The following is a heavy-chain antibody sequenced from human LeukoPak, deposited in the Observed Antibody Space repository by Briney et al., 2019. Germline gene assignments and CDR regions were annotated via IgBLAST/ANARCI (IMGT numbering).Heavy chain of an antibody. D-gene: IGHD3-16*01. CDR2: INDNGDGT. CDR3: AKGLRTGVGPYMGYHYYMDV. J-gene: IGHJ6*03. CDR1: GFTFSSYA. Sequence: GGSLRVYCAASGFTFSSYAMSWVRQAPGKGLKWVSTINDNGDGTYYADSVKGRFTISRDNSYNTVSLQMNSLRDEDTGVYYCAKGLRTGVGPYMGYHYYMDVWGKGATVTVSS. V-gene: IGHV3-23*01.